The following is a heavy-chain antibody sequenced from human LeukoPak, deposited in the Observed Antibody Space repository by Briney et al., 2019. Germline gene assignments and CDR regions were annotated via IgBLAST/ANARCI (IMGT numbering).Heavy chain of an antibody. V-gene: IGHV1-69*06. D-gene: IGHD1-26*01. CDR2: IIPIFGTA. J-gene: IGHJ6*03. Sequence: SVKVSCKASGGTFSSYAISWVRQAPGQGLEWMGGIIPIFGTANYAQKFQGRVTITADKSTSTAYMELSSLRSEDTAVYYCARATRRYSGSYGNYYYYMDVWGKGTTVTVSS. CDR3: ARATRRYSGSYGNYYYYMDV. CDR1: GGTFSSYA.